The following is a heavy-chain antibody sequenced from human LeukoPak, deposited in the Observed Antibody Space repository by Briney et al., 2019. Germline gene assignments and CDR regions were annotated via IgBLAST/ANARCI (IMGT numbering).Heavy chain of an antibody. CDR3: ARHSEEDGSNPKPLDY. CDR1: GGSITNSHFF. Sequence: SEILSLTCTVSGGSITNSHFFWSWVRRPPGKGLEWIGSISYSWRTFYNPSLRSRVTIYVGSSRNQFSLRLNSVTAADTAVYYCARHSEEDGSNPKPLDYWGRGTLVTVSS. CDR2: ISYSWRT. D-gene: IGHD6-6*01. V-gene: IGHV4-39*01. J-gene: IGHJ4*02.